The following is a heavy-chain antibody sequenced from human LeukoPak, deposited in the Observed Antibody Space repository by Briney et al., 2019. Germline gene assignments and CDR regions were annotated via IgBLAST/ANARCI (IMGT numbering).Heavy chain of an antibody. CDR3: GTRAGGSYSLWYFDL. Sequence: GGSLRLSCAASGFAFSNYAITWVRQAPGKGLEWVSTLNPGAGFAYYADSVKGRFTISRDNSSHTLYLQMTSLRADDTALYFCGTRAGGSYSLWYFDLWGRGTLVTVSS. V-gene: IGHV3-23*01. CDR1: GFAFSNYA. D-gene: IGHD1-26*01. J-gene: IGHJ2*01. CDR2: LNPGAGFA.